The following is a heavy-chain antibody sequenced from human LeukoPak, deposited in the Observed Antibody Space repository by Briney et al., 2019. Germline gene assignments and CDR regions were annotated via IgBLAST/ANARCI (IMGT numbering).Heavy chain of an antibody. V-gene: IGHV3-74*01. Sequence: GGSLRLSCAASGFTFSSYWIHWVRRAPGKGRVWVSIINSDGSTTNYADSVKGRFTISRDNAKNTLYLQLNSLGPEDTAIYYCARDYSSWFDYWGQGTLVTVSS. CDR2: INSDGSTT. D-gene: IGHD6-6*01. CDR1: GFTFSSYW. CDR3: ARDYSSWFDY. J-gene: IGHJ4*02.